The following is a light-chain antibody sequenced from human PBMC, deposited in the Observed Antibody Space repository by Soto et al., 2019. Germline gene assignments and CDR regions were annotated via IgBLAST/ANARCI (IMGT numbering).Light chain of an antibody. CDR3: QQLYTYPLT. V-gene: IGKV1-9*01. Sequence: DIQLTQSPSFLSASVGDRVTITCRSSQGISSSLAWYQQKPGKVPTLLIYAASRLQSGVPSRFGGSGSGTDFTLTISSLQPEDFATYFCQQLYTYPLTFGGGTQVEIK. CDR1: QGISSS. J-gene: IGKJ4*01. CDR2: AAS.